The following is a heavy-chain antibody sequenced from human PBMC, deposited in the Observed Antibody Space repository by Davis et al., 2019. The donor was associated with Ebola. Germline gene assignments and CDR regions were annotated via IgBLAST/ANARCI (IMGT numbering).Heavy chain of an antibody. Sequence: MPSETLSLTCAVYGGSFSGYYWSWIRQPPGKGLEWIGEINHSGSTNYNPSLKSRVTISVDTSKNQFSLKLSSVTAADTAVYYCARYNWNYFYYYYYGMDVWGQGTTVTVSS. J-gene: IGHJ6*02. CDR3: ARYNWNYFYYYYYGMDV. D-gene: IGHD1-7*01. CDR2: INHSGST. V-gene: IGHV4-34*01. CDR1: GGSFSGYY.